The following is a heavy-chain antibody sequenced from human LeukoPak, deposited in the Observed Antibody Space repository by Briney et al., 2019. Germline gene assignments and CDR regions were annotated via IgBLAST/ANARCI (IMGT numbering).Heavy chain of an antibody. CDR2: IVYDGSEK. V-gene: IGHV3-30*02. CDR1: GFTFSSYG. Sequence: GGSLRLSCAASGFTFSSYGMHWVRQAPGKELEWVAFIVYDGSEKYYADSVKGQFTISRDNSKNTLYLQMNSLRGDDTVVYYCANQRRDSSSSPFRYHFDYWGQGTLVTVSS. J-gene: IGHJ4*02. D-gene: IGHD6-6*01. CDR3: ANQRRDSSSSPFRYHFDY.